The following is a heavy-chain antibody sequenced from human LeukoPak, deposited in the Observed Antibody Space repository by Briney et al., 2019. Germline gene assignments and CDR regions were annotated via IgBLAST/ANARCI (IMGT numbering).Heavy chain of an antibody. V-gene: IGHV3-53*01. CDR3: ARAPGEYNFGSFDY. CDR1: GFTVSSNY. D-gene: IGHD5-18*01. CDR2: IYSGGST. J-gene: IGHJ4*02. Sequence: GGSLRLSCAASGFTVSSNYMSWVRQAPGKGLEWVSVIYSGGSTYYADSVKGRFTISRDNSKNTLYLQMNSLRAEDTAVYYCARAPGEYNFGSFDYWGQGALVTVSS.